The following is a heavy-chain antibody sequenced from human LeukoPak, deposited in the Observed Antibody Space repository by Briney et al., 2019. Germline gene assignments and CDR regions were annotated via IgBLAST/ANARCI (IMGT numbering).Heavy chain of an antibody. V-gene: IGHV3-48*01. Sequence: GGSLRLSCAASGFTFSSYGMNWVRQAPGKGLEWVSYISSSSSTIYYADSVKGRFTISRDNAKNSLYLQMNSLRAEDTAVYYCAAGGDSIAAAFDYWGQGTLVTVSS. D-gene: IGHD6-13*01. CDR2: ISSSSSTI. J-gene: IGHJ4*02. CDR1: GFTFSSYG. CDR3: AAGGDSIAAAFDY.